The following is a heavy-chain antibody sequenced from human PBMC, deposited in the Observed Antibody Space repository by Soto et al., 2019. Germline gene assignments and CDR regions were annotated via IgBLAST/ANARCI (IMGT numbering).Heavy chain of an antibody. CDR2: ISSDGSYA. CDR3: GRAFDSLVPTAY. V-gene: IGHV3-74*01. J-gene: IGHJ4*02. D-gene: IGHD3-9*01. CDR1: GFTCSPYW. Sequence: EVQLVESGAGLVQPGGSLRPSCAAPGFTCSPYWVYWVRQPPGKGLVCVSRISSDGSYASYEDSVKGRFTISRDSPKSTLYLQMISLRAEDTGVYYCGRAFDSLVPTAYWGQGTLVTVSS.